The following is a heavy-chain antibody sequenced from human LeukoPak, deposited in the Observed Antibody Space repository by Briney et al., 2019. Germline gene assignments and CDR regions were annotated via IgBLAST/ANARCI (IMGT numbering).Heavy chain of an antibody. Sequence: SETLSLTCAVSGSSISSSNYWSWVRQSPGMGLEWIGQVSLWGSTSYNPSLSRRVTISTDKSKNQFSLTLSFVTAADTAVYYCARHRGYHFDFWGQGALVTVSS. CDR1: GSSISSSNY. D-gene: IGHD5-18*01. J-gene: IGHJ4*02. V-gene: IGHV4-4*02. CDR3: ARHRGYHFDF. CDR2: VSLWGST.